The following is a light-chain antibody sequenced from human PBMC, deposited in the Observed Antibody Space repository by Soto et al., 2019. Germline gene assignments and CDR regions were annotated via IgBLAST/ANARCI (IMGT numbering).Light chain of an antibody. Sequence: QSVLTQPASVSGSPGQSITISCTGTSSDVGGYNYVSWYQHHPGKAPKLMIYDVSDRPSGASNRFSGSKSGNTASLTISGLQDEDEADYYCSSYIGTSTLNVFGTGTKVTVL. J-gene: IGLJ1*01. CDR2: DVS. CDR3: SSYIGTSTLNV. CDR1: SSDVGGYNY. V-gene: IGLV2-14*03.